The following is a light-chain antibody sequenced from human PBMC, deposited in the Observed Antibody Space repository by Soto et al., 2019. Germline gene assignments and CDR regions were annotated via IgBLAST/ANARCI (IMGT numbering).Light chain of an antibody. CDR1: QSISSY. CDR3: QQIYSTPPT. J-gene: IGKJ2*01. CDR2: AAS. Sequence: DIQMTQSPSSLSASVGDRVTITCRASQSISSYLNWYQQKPGKAPKLLIYAASSLQSGVPSRFSGSGSVTYFTLTISSLQPEDFATYYCQQIYSTPPTFGQGTKLEIK. V-gene: IGKV1-39*01.